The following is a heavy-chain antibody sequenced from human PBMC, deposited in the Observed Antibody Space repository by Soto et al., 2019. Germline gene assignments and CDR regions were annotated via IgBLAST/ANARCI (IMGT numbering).Heavy chain of an antibody. Sequence: QVQLVQSGAEVKKPGASVKLSCKASGYTFTSYYIHWVRQAPGQGLAWIGIINPNGGSTNYAYTLKGRLTVTRDTSTATVYMELGALTSEDTAVYYCARGLGLGDYWGQGTLVTVSS. CDR1: GYTFTSYY. CDR3: ARGLGLGDY. CDR2: INPNGGST. V-gene: IGHV1-46*04. J-gene: IGHJ4*02. D-gene: IGHD3-9*01.